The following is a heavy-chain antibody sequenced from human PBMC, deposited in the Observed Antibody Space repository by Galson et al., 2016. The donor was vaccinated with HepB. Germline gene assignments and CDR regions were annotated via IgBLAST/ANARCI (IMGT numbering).Heavy chain of an antibody. J-gene: IGHJ4*02. CDR1: GFTFTNYG. V-gene: IGHV3-33*01. CDR2: IWFDGSNT. D-gene: IGHD2-8*02. CDR3: TTEYWYYFDH. Sequence: SLRLSCAASGFTFTNYGVHWVRQAPGKGLEWVAVIWFDGSNTYYADSVKGRFAISRDNSKHTVYLQMNSLKTEDTAVYYCTTEYWYYFDHWGQGILVTVSS.